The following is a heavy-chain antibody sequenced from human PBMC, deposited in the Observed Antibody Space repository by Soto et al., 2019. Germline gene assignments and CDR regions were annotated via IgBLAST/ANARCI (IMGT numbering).Heavy chain of an antibody. J-gene: IGHJ6*02. D-gene: IGHD6-19*01. CDR3: VKDGSSVWPYFDDMDV. Sequence: QVQLVESGGGVVQPGRSLRLSCAASGFTFSSYGMHWVRQAPGKGLVWVAVILYDGSKKYYADSVKGRFTISRDNSKNTLYLQRSSLRAEDTALYYCVKDGSSVWPYFDDMDVWGQGTTVTVSS. V-gene: IGHV3-30*18. CDR2: ILYDGSKK. CDR1: GFTFSSYG.